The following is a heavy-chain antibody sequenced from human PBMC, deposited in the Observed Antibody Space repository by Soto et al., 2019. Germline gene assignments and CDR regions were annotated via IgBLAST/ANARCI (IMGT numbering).Heavy chain of an antibody. J-gene: IGHJ3*02. V-gene: IGHV3-23*01. CDR3: AKALATGTFGGFDT. CDR2: FSGGGGST. D-gene: IGHD1-1*01. CDR1: GFTFSAYA. Sequence: GGSLRLSCAASGFTFSAYAMSWVRQAPGKGLEWVSSFSGGGGSTYYADSVRGRFTISRDNSKNTVDLQMNSLRAEDTAVYYCAKALATGTFGGFDTWGQGTMVTVAS.